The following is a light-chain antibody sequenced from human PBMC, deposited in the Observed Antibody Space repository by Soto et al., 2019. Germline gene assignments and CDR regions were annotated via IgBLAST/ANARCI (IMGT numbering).Light chain of an antibody. CDR3: LQDYGDSWT. J-gene: IGKJ1*01. CDR2: AAS. V-gene: IGKV1-6*01. Sequence: QMTQSPSSLAASVGEKIIITCRASRDVGSDVSWYQQKPGQAPKLLIYAASNLYTGVPSRFSGSRSGTEFTLTISSLQPEDFASYYCLQDYGDSWTFGQGTKVDIK. CDR1: RDVGSD.